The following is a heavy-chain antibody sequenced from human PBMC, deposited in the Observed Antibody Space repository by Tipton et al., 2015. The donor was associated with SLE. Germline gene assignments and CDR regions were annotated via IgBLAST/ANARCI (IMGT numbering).Heavy chain of an antibody. CDR2: IYSGGST. V-gene: IGHV3-66*01. D-gene: IGHD5-18*01. CDR3: ARDRYSYGPFDY. J-gene: IGHJ4*02. Sequence: GSLRLSCAASGFTVSSNYMSWVRQAPGKGLEWVSVIYSGGSTYYADSVKGRFTISRDNSKNTLYLQMNSLRAEDTAVYYCARDRYSYGPFDYWGQGTLVTVSS. CDR1: GFTVSSNY.